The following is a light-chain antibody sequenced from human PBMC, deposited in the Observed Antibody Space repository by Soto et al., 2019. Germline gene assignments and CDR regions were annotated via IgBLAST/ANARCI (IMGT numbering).Light chain of an antibody. J-gene: IGKJ4*01. CDR2: GAN. Sequence: EIVLTQSPGTLSLSPGERATLSCRASQSVSSSYLAWYQQKPGQAPRLLIYGANYRATGISDRFSGGGSGTDFTLTISRLESDDFAVYYCQHRSSWPLTFGGGTKVEIK. V-gene: IGKV3-20*01. CDR3: QHRSSWPLT. CDR1: QSVSSSY.